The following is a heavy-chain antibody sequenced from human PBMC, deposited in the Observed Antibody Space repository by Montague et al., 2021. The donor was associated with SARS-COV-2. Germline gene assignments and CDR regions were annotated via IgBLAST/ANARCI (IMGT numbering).Heavy chain of an antibody. Sequence: PALVKPTQTLTLTCTFSGSSITTSTMGVGWIRQPPGKALEWLALXYWGDEKRFSPSLKSRLTITKNTFKDQVVLRMTNMDPVDTATYYCVHYASGSYYFDFWGQGTMVTVSS. J-gene: IGHJ4*02. V-gene: IGHV2-5*02. CDR1: GSSITTSTMG. CDR3: VHYASGSYYFDF. D-gene: IGHD3-10*01. CDR2: XYWGDEK.